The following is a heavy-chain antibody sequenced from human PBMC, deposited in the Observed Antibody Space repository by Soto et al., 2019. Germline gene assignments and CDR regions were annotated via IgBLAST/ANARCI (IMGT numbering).Heavy chain of an antibody. CDR2: INPGGGST. J-gene: IGHJ6*02. V-gene: IGHV1-46*01. Sequence: QVQLVQSGAEVKEPGASVKVSCKASGYTFTSYYIHWVRQAPGQGLEWLGIINPGGGSTSHPLQSRGRVTVTSDTSTSTVYMELRSLTSQDTAVYYCGRDPNLSLTYHYYGMDVWGQGTTVTVSS. CDR3: GRDPNLSLTYHYYGMDV. CDR1: GYTFTSYY.